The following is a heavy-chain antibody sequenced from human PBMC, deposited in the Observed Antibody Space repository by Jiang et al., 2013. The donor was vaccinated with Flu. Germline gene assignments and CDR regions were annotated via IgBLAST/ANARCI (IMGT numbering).Heavy chain of an antibody. CDR1: GGSISGYY. J-gene: IGHJ4*02. V-gene: IGHV4-59*08. Sequence: LLKPSETLSLTCTVSGGSISGYYWSWIRQPPGKGLEWIAYIHYSGMTNYNPSLKSRVTISRDTSKNQFSLKLSSVTAADTAVYYCARLGNSNWGPFDYWGQGTLVTVSS. D-gene: IGHD7-27*01. CDR3: ARLGNSNWGPFDY. CDR2: IHYSGMT.